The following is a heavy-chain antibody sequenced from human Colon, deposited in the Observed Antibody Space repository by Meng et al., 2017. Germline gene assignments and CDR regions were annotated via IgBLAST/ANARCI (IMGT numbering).Heavy chain of an antibody. CDR2: AHSGGDT. CDR1: GDSINRGSYY. V-gene: IGHV4-39*01. D-gene: IGHD3-10*01. CDR3: LRLNMVASFFDL. Sequence: QLQLQESGPRLVKPSETLSLTCTVSGDSINRGSYYWGWARQSPRTGLEWIGSAHSGGDTHYSPSLESRVTISVERSNNQFSLRLRSATATDTAVYYCLRLNMVASFFDLWGKGALVTVSS. J-gene: IGHJ4*02.